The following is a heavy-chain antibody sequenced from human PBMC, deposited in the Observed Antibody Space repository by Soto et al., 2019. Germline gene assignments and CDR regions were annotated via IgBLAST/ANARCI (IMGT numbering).Heavy chain of an antibody. CDR2: INPSGGST. D-gene: IGHD2-2*02. J-gene: IGHJ4*02. V-gene: IGHV1-46*01. CDR3: ARDLVSAEYQLLYRVNYFDY. Sequence: ASVKVSCRASGYTFTSYDMHWVRQAPGQGLEWMGIINPSGGSTSYAQKFQGTVTMTRDTSTSTVYMELSSLRSEDTAVYYCARDLVSAEYQLLYRVNYFDYWGQGTLVTVSS. CDR1: GYTFTSYD.